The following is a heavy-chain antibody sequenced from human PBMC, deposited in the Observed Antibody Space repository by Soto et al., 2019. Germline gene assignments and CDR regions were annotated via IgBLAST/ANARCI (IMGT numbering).Heavy chain of an antibody. V-gene: IGHV3-23*01. CDR1: GFTFSSYA. CDR2: ISGSGGST. Sequence: GGSLRLFCAASGFTFSSYAMSWVRQAPGKGLEWVSAISGSGGSTYYADSVKGRFTISRDNSKNTLYLQMNSLRAEDTAVYYCAKEGPYDFWSGYSLPNYYYYYGMDVWGQGTTVTVSS. D-gene: IGHD3-3*01. J-gene: IGHJ6*02. CDR3: AKEGPYDFWSGYSLPNYYYYYGMDV.